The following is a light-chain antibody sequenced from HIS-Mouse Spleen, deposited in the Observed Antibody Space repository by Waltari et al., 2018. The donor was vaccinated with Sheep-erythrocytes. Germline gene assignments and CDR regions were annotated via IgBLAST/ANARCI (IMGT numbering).Light chain of an antibody. CDR2: AAS. J-gene: IGKJ5*01. Sequence: AIRMTQSPSSLSASTGDRVTITCRASQGIISYLAWYQQKPWKAPKLLIYAASTLQSGVPSRFSGSGSGTDFTLTISCLQSEDFATYYCQQYYSYPITFGQGTRLEIK. CDR3: QQYYSYPIT. CDR1: QGIISY. V-gene: IGKV1-8*01.